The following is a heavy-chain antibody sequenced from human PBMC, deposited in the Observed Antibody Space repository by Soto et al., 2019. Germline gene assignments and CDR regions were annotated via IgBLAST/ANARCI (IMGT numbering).Heavy chain of an antibody. CDR1: GVSISSGGYY. Sequence: SDTLSLTCTVSGVSISSGGYYWSWIRQHPGKGLEWIGYIYYSGSTYYNPSLKSRVTISVDTSKNQFSLKLSSVTAADTAVYYCARGGKMTTVTTHVDYWGQGTLVTVSS. V-gene: IGHV4-31*03. D-gene: IGHD4-17*01. CDR3: ARGGKMTTVTTHVDY. CDR2: IYYSGST. J-gene: IGHJ4*02.